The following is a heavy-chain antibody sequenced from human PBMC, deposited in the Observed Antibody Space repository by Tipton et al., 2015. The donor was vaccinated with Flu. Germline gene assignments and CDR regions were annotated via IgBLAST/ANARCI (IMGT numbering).Heavy chain of an antibody. J-gene: IGHJ4*02. CDR2: IVVGSGNT. CDR1: GFTFTSSA. Sequence: QSGAEVKKPGTSVKVSCKASGFTFTSSAVQWVRQARGQRLEWIGWIVVGSGNTNYAQKFQERVTITRDMSTSTAYMELSSLRSEDTAVYYCAAEGSYSSSWYAGYWGQGTLVTVSS. V-gene: IGHV1-58*01. D-gene: IGHD6-13*01. CDR3: AAEGSYSSSWYAGY.